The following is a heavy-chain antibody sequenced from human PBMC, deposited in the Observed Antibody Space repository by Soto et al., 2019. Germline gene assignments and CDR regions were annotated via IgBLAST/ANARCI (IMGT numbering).Heavy chain of an antibody. Sequence: GASVKVSCKASGYTFTSYAMHWVRQAPGQRLEWMGWINAGNGNTKYSQKFQGRVTITRDTSASTAYMELSSLRSEDTAVYYCARVLNVVVPAARRHPYYFDYWGQGTLVTVSS. D-gene: IGHD2-2*01. J-gene: IGHJ4*02. CDR3: ARVLNVVVPAARRHPYYFDY. CDR2: INAGNGNT. V-gene: IGHV1-3*01. CDR1: GYTFTSYA.